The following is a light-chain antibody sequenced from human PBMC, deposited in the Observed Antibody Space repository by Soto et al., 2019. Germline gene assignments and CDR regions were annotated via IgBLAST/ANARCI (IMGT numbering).Light chain of an antibody. CDR1: QSVSSR. CDR2: GAS. Sequence: EIVMTQSPATLSVSPGERATLSCRASQSVSSRLAWYHQKPGQSPRLLIYGASTRATGIPARFSGSGSGTDFTLTISSLEPEDFAVYYCQQRKNWQVTFGQGTRLEIK. J-gene: IGKJ5*01. CDR3: QQRKNWQVT. V-gene: IGKV3-15*01.